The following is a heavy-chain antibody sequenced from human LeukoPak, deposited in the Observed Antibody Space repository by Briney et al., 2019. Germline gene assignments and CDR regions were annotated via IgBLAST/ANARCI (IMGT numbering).Heavy chain of an antibody. Sequence: ASVKVSCKASGYTFTSYGISWVRQAPGQGLEWMGWISAYNGNTNYAQKLQGRVTMTTDTSTSTAYMELRSLRSDDTAVYYCARVESILWWRPHSMPYDWFDPWGQGTLVTVSS. CDR1: GYTFTSYG. CDR2: ISAYNGNT. J-gene: IGHJ5*02. CDR3: ARVESILWWRPHSMPYDWFDP. D-gene: IGHD2-21*01. V-gene: IGHV1-18*01.